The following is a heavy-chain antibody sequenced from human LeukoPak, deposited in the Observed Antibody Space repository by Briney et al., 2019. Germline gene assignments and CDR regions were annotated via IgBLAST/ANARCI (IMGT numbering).Heavy chain of an antibody. D-gene: IGHD6-19*01. CDR1: GFTFSSYA. J-gene: IGHJ1*01. CDR2: ISYDGSNK. Sequence: QPGRTLRLSCAASGFTFSSYAMHWVRQAPGKGLEWVAVISYDGSNKYYTDSVKGRFTISRDNSKNTLNLQMNSLRAEDTAVYYCGVLNNGWRFQHWGQGTLVTVSS. CDR3: GVLNNGWRFQH. V-gene: IGHV3-30*14.